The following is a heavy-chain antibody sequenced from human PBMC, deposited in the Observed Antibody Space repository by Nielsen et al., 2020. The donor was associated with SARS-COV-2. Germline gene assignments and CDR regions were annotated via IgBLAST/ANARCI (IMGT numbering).Heavy chain of an antibody. J-gene: IGHJ4*02. CDR1: GFTFDDYA. CDR3: AEKGGGGPDY. Sequence: SLKISCAASGFTFDDYAMHWVRQAPGKGLEWVSGISWNSGSIGYADSVKGRFTISRDNAKNSLYLQMNSLRAEDTALYYCAEKGGGGPDYWGQGTLVTVSS. D-gene: IGHD3-16*01. CDR2: ISWNSGSI. V-gene: IGHV3-9*01.